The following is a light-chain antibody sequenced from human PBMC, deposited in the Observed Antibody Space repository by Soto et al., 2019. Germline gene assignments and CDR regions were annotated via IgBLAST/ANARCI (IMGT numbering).Light chain of an antibody. Sequence: QSVLTQPASVSGSPGQSITISCTGTSSDVGGYNYVSWYQQHPGKAPKLMIYEVSNRPSGVSNRFSGSESGNTASLTISGLQADDEADYYCSSYTTTNTLYVFGTGTKLTVL. CDR3: SSYTTTNTLYV. J-gene: IGLJ1*01. CDR2: EVS. V-gene: IGLV2-14*01. CDR1: SSDVGGYNY.